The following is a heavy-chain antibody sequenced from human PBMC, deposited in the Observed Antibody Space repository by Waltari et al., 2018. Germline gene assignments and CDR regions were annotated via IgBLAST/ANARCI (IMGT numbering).Heavy chain of an antibody. Sequence: QVQLQESGPGLVKPWETLSLTCTVSGGSISNDNYYWGWIRQPPGKGLEWIGAVFHNGATQYNPSLKGRVTVFVATSQNVFSLRMTSLTAADTAVYYCAREDRYSSGWYGGGFWGQGALVTVS. V-gene: IGHV4-39*02. CDR2: VFHNGAT. CDR3: AREDRYSSGWYGGGF. J-gene: IGHJ4*02. D-gene: IGHD6-19*01. CDR1: GGSISNDNYY.